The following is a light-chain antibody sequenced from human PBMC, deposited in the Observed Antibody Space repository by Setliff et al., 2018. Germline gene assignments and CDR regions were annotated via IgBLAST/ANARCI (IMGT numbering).Light chain of an antibody. CDR1: SSDVGGYNY. J-gene: IGLJ2*01. CDR2: DVS. Sequence: QSALTQPRSVSGSPGQSVTISCTGTSSDVGGYNYVSWYQQHPGKALKLMIYDVSKRPSGVPDRFSGSKSGYTASLTISGLQTEDEADYYCCSYAGSYTLIFGGGTKVTVL. V-gene: IGLV2-11*01. CDR3: CSYAGSYTLI.